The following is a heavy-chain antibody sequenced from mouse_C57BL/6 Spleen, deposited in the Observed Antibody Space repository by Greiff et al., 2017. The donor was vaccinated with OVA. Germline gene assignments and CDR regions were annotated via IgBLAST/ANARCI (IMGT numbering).Heavy chain of an antibody. Sequence: VKLQQSGPGLVQPSQSLSITCTVSGFSLTSYGVHWVRQSPGKGLEWLGVICSGGSTDYNAAFISRLSISKENSKSQVFFKMNSLQADDTAISYCARAQGSNYAFDYWGQGTTLTVSS. V-gene: IGHV2-2*01. J-gene: IGHJ2*01. CDR3: ARAQGSNYAFDY. CDR2: ICSGGST. D-gene: IGHD2-5*01. CDR1: GFSLTSYG.